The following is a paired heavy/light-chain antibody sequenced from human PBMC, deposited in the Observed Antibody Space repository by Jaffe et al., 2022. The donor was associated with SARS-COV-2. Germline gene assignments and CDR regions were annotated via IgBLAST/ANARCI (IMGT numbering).Heavy chain of an antibody. CDR1: GGSVSSDN. J-gene: IGHJ4*02. CDR2: IWQSGSA. CDR3: ATDIVPTI. V-gene: IGHV4-59*02. D-gene: IGHD5-12*01. Sequence: QVQLQESGPGLVKPSETLSLTCTVSGGSVSSDNWSWIRQPPGRGLEWVGSIWQSGSASYNPSLKSRVTISLDTSKNHLSLRLTSVIPADSAVYYCATDIVPTIWGQGTLITVSS.
Light chain of an antibody. CDR1: SSDVGANNY. CDR3: STYTSSSTVV. CDR2: DVS. V-gene: IGLV2-14*03. J-gene: IGLJ2*01. Sequence: QSALTQPASVSGSLGQSITIPCTGTSSDVGANNYVSWYQQHPGKAPRLMIFDVSGRPSGVSNRFSGSKSGNTASLTIFGLQAEDEADYYCSTYTSSSTVVFGGGTKVTVL.